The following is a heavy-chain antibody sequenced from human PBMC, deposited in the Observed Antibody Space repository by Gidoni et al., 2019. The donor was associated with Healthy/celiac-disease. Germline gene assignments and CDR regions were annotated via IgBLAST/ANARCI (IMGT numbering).Heavy chain of an antibody. CDR3: AGEREGDDSSDYWTNNY. D-gene: IGHD3-22*01. J-gene: IGHJ4*02. Sequence: EVQLVESGGGLVKPGGSLRLSCAASGFPFSRDSMNWVRQAPGKGLEWVSSISSSSSYIYYADSVKGRFTISRDNAKNSLYLQMNSLRAEDTAVYYCAGEREGDDSSDYWTNNYWGQGTLVTVSS. V-gene: IGHV3-21*01. CDR2: ISSSSSYI. CDR1: GFPFSRDS.